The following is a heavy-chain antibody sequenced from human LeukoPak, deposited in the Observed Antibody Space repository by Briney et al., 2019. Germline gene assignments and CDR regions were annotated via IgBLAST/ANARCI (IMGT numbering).Heavy chain of an antibody. CDR3: ARGVGTLDY. J-gene: IGHJ4*02. V-gene: IGHV4-4*07. CDR2: VYSTGSA. D-gene: IGHD5-12*01. CDR1: GGSISNYF. Sequence: PSETLSLTCSVSGGSISNYFWIWIRQPAGKGLEWIGRVYSTGSANYNPSLKSRITMSVDTSNNQFSLKLTSVTAADTAVYYCARGVGTLDYWGQGTLVTVSS.